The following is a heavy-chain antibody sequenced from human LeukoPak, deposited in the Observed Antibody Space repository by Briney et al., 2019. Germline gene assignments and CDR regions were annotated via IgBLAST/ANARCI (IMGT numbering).Heavy chain of an antibody. CDR3: ARVPSLTLPYYYGMDV. CDR1: GYTFTGYY. V-gene: IGHV1-2*02. D-gene: IGHD2-15*01. J-gene: IGHJ6*02. Sequence: ASVKVSCKASGYTFTGYYMHWVRQAPGQGLEWMGWINPNSGGTNYAQKFQGRVTMTRDTSISTAYMELSRLRSDDTAVYYCARVPSLTLPYYYGMDVWGQGTTVTVSS. CDR2: INPNSGGT.